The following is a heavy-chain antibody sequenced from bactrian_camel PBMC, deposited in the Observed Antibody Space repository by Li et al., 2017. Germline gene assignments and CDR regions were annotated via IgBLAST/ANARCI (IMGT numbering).Heavy chain of an antibody. D-gene: IGHD5*01. Sequence: QLVESGGGLVRPGGSLRLSCAASGFTFSSYGMSWVRQAPGKGLEWVSSILSVYNTYYADSVKGRFTISRDNAKNTVYLQMNDLKPSDTALYYCATVPDYGFDWGQGTQVTVS. V-gene: IGHV3-2*01. CDR1: GFTFSSYG. J-gene: IGHJ4*01. CDR2: ILSVYNT. CDR3: ATVPDYGFD.